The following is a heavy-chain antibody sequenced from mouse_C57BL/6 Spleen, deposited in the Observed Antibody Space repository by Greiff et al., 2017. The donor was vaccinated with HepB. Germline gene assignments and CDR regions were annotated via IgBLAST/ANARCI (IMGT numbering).Heavy chain of an antibody. CDR3: ARGGYGNYEWFAY. J-gene: IGHJ3*01. CDR2: INPSNGGT. CDR1: GYTFTSYW. D-gene: IGHD2-10*02. V-gene: IGHV1-53*01. Sequence: QVQLQQPGTELVKPGASVKLSCKASGYTFTSYWMHWVKQRPGQGLEWIGNINPSNGGTNYNEKFKSKATLTVDKSSSTAYMQLSSLPSEDSAVYYCARGGYGNYEWFAYWGQGTLVTVSA.